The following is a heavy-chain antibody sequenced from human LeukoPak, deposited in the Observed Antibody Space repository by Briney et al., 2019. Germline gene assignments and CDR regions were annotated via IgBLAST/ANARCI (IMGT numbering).Heavy chain of an antibody. Sequence: GESLRPSCVASGFTFNDYYMSWVRQAPGTGLEWVANIKQDGSDKSYVDSVRGRFTISRDNARNSLYLQMNSLRAEDTAVYYCAMMPRGSSSWPFDYWGQGTLVTVSS. CDR2: IKQDGSDK. J-gene: IGHJ4*02. D-gene: IGHD6-13*01. CDR1: GFTFNDYY. V-gene: IGHV3-7*03. CDR3: AMMPRGSSSWPFDY.